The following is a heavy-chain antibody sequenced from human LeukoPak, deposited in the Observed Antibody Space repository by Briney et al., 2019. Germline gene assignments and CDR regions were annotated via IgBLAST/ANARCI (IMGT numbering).Heavy chain of an antibody. V-gene: IGHV1-2*02. CDR3: ARERMLSNRWCLVY. CDR1: GYTFTGYY. CDR2: INPNSGGT. J-gene: IGHJ4*02. D-gene: IGHD2-21*01. Sequence: ASVKVSCKASGYTFTGYYMHWVRQAPGQGLEWMGWINPNSGGTNYAQKFQRRVTMTRDTSISTAYMELSRLTSEDTAVYYCARERMLSNRWCLVYWGQGTLVTVSS.